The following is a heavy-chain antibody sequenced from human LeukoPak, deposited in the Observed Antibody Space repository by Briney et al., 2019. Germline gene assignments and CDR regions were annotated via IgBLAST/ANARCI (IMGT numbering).Heavy chain of an antibody. Sequence: PGGSLRLSCGASGFSFSSYGMNWVRQAPGKGLKWVAFIRYDGSNKYYADSVKGRFTISRDDSKNTLYLQMNSLRPEDTAVYYCAKDHRYCSGGSCYGADYWGQGTLVTVSS. D-gene: IGHD2-15*01. CDR2: IRYDGSNK. CDR3: AKDHRYCSGGSCYGADY. V-gene: IGHV3-30*02. CDR1: GFSFSSYG. J-gene: IGHJ4*02.